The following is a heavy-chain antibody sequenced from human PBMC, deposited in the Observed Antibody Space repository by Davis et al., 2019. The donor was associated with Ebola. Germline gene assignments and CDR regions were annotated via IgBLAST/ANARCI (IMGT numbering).Heavy chain of an antibody. CDR3: ASGWLRGRFDP. V-gene: IGHV6-1*01. CDR1: GDSVSGNNGA. CDR2: TYYYRSKWYI. J-gene: IGHJ5*02. D-gene: IGHD6-19*01. Sequence: PSETLSLTCAISGDSVSGNNGAWNWIRQSPSRGLEWLGRTYYYRSKWYIDYAESVRGRIIINPDTSKNQVSLQLNSVTPEDTAVYYCASGWLRGRFDPWGQGTLVTVSS.